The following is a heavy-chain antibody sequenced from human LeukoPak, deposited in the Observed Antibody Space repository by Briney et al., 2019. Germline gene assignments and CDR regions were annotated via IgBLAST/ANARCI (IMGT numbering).Heavy chain of an antibody. CDR3: ARAAGGANPVRGAPPFHFDS. CDR2: ISAYNGNT. V-gene: IGHV1-18*01. CDR1: GYTFSSYG. Sequence: ASVKVSCKASGYTFSSYGISWVRQAPGQGLEWMGWISAYNGNTNYAQKLQGRVTMTTDTSTSTAYMELRSLRSDDTAVYYCARAAGGANPVRGAPPFHFDSWGQGPLVPVSS. J-gene: IGHJ4*02. D-gene: IGHD3-10*01.